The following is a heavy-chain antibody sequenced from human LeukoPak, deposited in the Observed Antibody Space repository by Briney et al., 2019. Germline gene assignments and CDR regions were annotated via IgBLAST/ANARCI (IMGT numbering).Heavy chain of an antibody. V-gene: IGHV1-2*04. D-gene: IGHD2-2*01. Sequence: ASVKVSCKASGYTFTNYGFSWVRQAPGQGLEWMGWINPNSGGTNYALKFQGWVTMTRDTSISTAYMELSRLRSDDTAVYYCARGVPATADYYFDYWGQGTLVTVSS. J-gene: IGHJ4*02. CDR3: ARGVPATADYYFDY. CDR1: GYTFTNYG. CDR2: INPNSGGT.